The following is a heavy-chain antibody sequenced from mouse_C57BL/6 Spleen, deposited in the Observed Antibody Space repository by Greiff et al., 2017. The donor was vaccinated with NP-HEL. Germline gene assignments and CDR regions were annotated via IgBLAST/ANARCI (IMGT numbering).Heavy chain of an antibody. V-gene: IGHV1-80*01. Sequence: LQQSEASVTISCKASGYAFSSYWMNWVKQRPGKGLEWIGQIYPGDGDTNYNGKFKGKATLTADKSSSTAYMQLSSLTSEDSAVYFCAREDYYGSSDEDYWGQGTTLTVSS. J-gene: IGHJ2*01. CDR2: IYPGDGDT. D-gene: IGHD1-1*01. CDR1: GYAFSSYW. CDR3: AREDYYGSSDEDY.